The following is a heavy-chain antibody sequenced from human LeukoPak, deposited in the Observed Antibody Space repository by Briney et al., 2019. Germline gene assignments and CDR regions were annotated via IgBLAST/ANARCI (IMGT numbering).Heavy chain of an antibody. CDR3: AREMVRPGGAKDDY. Sequence: SETLSLTCAFYGGSFSGYYWSWIRQPPGKGLEWIGEINHSGSTNYNPSLKSRVTISVDTSKNQFSLKLSSVTAADTAVYYCAREMVRPGGAKDDYWGQGTLVTVSS. CDR1: GGSFSGYY. V-gene: IGHV4-34*01. J-gene: IGHJ4*02. CDR2: INHSGST. D-gene: IGHD3-10*01.